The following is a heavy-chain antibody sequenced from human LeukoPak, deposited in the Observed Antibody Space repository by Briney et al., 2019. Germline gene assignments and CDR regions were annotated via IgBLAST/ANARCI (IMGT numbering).Heavy chain of an antibody. V-gene: IGHV3-23*01. J-gene: IGHJ3*02. Sequence: PGRSLRLSCAASGFTFSSYAMSWVRQALGKGLEWVSAISGSGGSTYYADSVKGRFTISRDNSKNTLYLQMNSLRAEDTAVYYCAKFGYYDSSGHDAFDIWGQGTVVTVSS. CDR2: ISGSGGST. CDR3: AKFGYYDSSGHDAFDI. CDR1: GFTFSSYA. D-gene: IGHD3-22*01.